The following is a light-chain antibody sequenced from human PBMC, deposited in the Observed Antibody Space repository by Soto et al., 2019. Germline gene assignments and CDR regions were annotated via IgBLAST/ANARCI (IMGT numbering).Light chain of an antibody. CDR1: QGIGSA. V-gene: IGKV1-13*02. J-gene: IGKJ4*01. Sequence: IQLTQSPSSLSASVGDRVTITCRAGQGIGSALAWYQQRPGKAPKLLLYDASNLDAGVPASFSGSGSGTDTTLTITSLPPEYFATYCYQHYNGFPLTFGGGTKVQIK. CDR3: QHYNGFPLT. CDR2: DAS.